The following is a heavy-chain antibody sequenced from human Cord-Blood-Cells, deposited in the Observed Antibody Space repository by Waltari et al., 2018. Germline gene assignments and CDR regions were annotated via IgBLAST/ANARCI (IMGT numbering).Heavy chain of an antibody. CDR3: ARGPYSSSWYYFDY. CDR2: INPNSGGT. CDR1: GYSFSGYY. V-gene: IGHV1-2*05. Sequence: VQLVQPGAEVKQPLASVKVTCMACGYSFSGYYSHRVRQPPGQGLELMGRINPNSGGTNYAQKFQGRVTMTRDTSISTAYMELSRLRSDDTVVYYCARGPYSSSWYYFDYWGQGTLVTVSS. D-gene: IGHD6-13*01. J-gene: IGHJ4*02.